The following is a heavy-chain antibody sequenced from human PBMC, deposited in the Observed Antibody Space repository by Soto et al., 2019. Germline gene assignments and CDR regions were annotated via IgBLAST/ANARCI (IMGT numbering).Heavy chain of an antibody. Sequence: PGESLKISCKGSGYIFTTYWIAWVRQRPGKGLEWIGIIFPGDSDVRYSPSFQGQVTISADKSINTAYLQWSSLKASDSAMYYCTRRSNWNSEAPDYWGQGTLVTVSS. CDR2: IFPGDSDV. D-gene: IGHD1-20*01. V-gene: IGHV5-51*01. CDR3: TRRSNWNSEAPDY. CDR1: GYIFTTYW. J-gene: IGHJ4*02.